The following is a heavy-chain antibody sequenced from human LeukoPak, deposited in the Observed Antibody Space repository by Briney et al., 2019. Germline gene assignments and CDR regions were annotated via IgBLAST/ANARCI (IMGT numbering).Heavy chain of an antibody. J-gene: IGHJ4*02. V-gene: IGHV1-2*02. D-gene: IGHD6-19*01. CDR3: ARGGHRRINLPYLAVAGGY. Sequence: GASVKVSCKASGYTFTGYYMHWVRQAPGQGLEWMGWINPNSGGTNYAQKFQGRATMTRDTSISTAYMELSRLRSDDTAVYYCARGGHRRINLPYLAVAGGYWGQGTLVTVSS. CDR2: INPNSGGT. CDR1: GYTFTGYY.